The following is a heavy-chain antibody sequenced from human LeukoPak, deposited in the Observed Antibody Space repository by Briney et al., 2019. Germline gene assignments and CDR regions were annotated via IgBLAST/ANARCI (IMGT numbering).Heavy chain of an antibody. Sequence: PGGSLRLSCAVSGISVRGNYLTWVRQAPGKGLVWVSVLYSGGSADYADSVKGRFTISRDNSKNTMYLQMNSLRAEDTAVYFCARLYEERDCTNGVCYHFDHWGQGTLVTVSS. CDR2: LYSGGSA. J-gene: IGHJ4*02. CDR3: ARLYEERDCTNGVCYHFDH. V-gene: IGHV3-66*04. CDR1: GISVRGNY. D-gene: IGHD2-8*01.